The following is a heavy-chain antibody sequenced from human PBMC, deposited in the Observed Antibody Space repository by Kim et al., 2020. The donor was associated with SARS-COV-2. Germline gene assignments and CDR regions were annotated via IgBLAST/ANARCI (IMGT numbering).Heavy chain of an antibody. CDR2: ISWNSGSI. CDR1: GFTFGDYA. V-gene: IGHV3-9*01. Sequence: GGSLRLSCAASGFTFGDYAMHWVRQAPGKGLEWVSGISWNSGSIGYADSVKGRFTISRDNAKNSLYLQMNSLRAEDTALYYCAKDIVGLQTPEYYYDSSGYYYSRGAFDIWGQGTMVTVSS. D-gene: IGHD3-22*01. J-gene: IGHJ3*02. CDR3: AKDIVGLQTPEYYYDSSGYYYSRGAFDI.